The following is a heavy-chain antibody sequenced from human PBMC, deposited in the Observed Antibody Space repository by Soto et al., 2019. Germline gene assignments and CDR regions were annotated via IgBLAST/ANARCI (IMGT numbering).Heavy chain of an antibody. J-gene: IGHJ4*02. V-gene: IGHV3-23*01. Sequence: GGSLRLSCAASGFTFSSYAMSWVRQAPGKGLEWVSAISGSGGSTYYADSVKGRFTISSDNTKNTLYLPMNSLRAEDTAVYYCAKAAHYYGSSGPIDYWGQGTLVTVSS. CDR3: AKAAHYYGSSGPIDY. CDR1: GFTFSSYA. CDR2: ISGSGGST. D-gene: IGHD3-22*01.